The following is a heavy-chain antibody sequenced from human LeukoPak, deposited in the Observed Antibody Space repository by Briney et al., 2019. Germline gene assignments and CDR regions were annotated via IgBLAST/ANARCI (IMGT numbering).Heavy chain of an antibody. J-gene: IGHJ1*01. CDR2: IYYNGNT. CDR1: GASISTHTYY. Sequence: PSETLSLTCTVSGASISTHTYYWGWIRQPPGKGLEWIGSIYYNGNTYYNPSLKSRVTISVDTSNNQFSLKLRSVTAAVTAVYYCARSYCAGDCYTEYFQHWGQGTLVTVSS. V-gene: IGHV4-39*01. D-gene: IGHD2-21*02. CDR3: ARSYCAGDCYTEYFQH.